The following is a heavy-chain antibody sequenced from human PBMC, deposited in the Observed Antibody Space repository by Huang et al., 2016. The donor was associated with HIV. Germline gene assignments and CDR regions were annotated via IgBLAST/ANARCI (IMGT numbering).Heavy chain of an antibody. V-gene: IGHV4-59*01. CDR2: MYYSGST. CDR3: ARSHSIHWGFNWFDP. CDR1: GCSISSYY. J-gene: IGHJ5*02. D-gene: IGHD7-27*01. Sequence: QVQLQESGPGLVKPSETLSLTCTVSGCSISSYYWSWIRQPPGKGLEWIGYMYYSGSTNYNPALKSRVTISVDTSKNQFSLKLSSVTAADTAVYYCARSHSIHWGFNWFDPWGQGTLVTVSS.